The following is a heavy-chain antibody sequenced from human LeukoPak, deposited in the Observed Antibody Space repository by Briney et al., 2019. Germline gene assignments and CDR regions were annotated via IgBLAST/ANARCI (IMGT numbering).Heavy chain of an antibody. D-gene: IGHD5-24*01. V-gene: IGHV1-69*13. J-gene: IGHJ4*02. CDR1: GGTFSSYA. CDR2: IIPIFGTA. Sequence: SVKVSFKASGGTFSSYAISWVQQAPGQGLEWMGGIIPIFGTANYAQKFQGRVTITADESTSTAYMELSSLRSEDTAVYYCARDGYRSGGHDYWGQGTLVTVSS. CDR3: ARDGYRSGGHDY.